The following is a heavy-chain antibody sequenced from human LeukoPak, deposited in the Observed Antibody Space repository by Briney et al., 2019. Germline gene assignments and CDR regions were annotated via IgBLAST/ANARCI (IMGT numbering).Heavy chain of an antibody. D-gene: IGHD3-22*01. V-gene: IGHV4-34*01. J-gene: IGHJ4*02. Sequence: SETLFLTCAVYGGSFSGYYWSWIRQPPGKGLEWIGEINHSGEINHSGSTNYNPSLKSRVTISVDTSKNQFSLKLSSVTAADTAVYYCARNYDSSAFYLAYWGQGTLVTVSS. CDR2: INHSGEINHSGST. CDR1: GGSFSGYY. CDR3: ARNYDSSAFYLAY.